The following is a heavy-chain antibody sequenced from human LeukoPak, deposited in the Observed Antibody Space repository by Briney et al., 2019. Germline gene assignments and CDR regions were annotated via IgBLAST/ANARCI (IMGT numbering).Heavy chain of an antibody. Sequence: GSLRLSCAASGFTLSSYAMSWIRQPPGKGLEWIGSIYYSGSIHYNPSLKSRVTISVDTSKNQFSLKLSSVTAADTAVYYCARHITGQWSYNWFDPWGQGTLVTVSS. V-gene: IGHV4-38-2*01. D-gene: IGHD3-3*01. CDR3: ARHITGQWSYNWFDP. J-gene: IGHJ5*02. CDR1: GFTLSSYA. CDR2: IYYSGSI.